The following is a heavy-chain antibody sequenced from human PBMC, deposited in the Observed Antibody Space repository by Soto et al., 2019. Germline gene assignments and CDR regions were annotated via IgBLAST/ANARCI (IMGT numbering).Heavy chain of an antibody. V-gene: IGHV4-59*01. CDR2: IYYSGST. Sequence: SETLSLTCTVSGGSISSYYWSWIRQPPGKGLEWIGYIYYSGSTNYNPSLKSRVTISVDTSKNQFSLKLSSVTAADTAVYYCARGAEDFWSGKSRGFDPWGQGTLVTVSS. D-gene: IGHD3-3*01. J-gene: IGHJ5*02. CDR3: ARGAEDFWSGKSRGFDP. CDR1: GGSISSYY.